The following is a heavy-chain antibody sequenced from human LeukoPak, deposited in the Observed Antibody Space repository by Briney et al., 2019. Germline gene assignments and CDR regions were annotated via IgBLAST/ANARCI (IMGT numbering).Heavy chain of an antibody. CDR3: AREGGGYFDP. CDR2: IYYSGST. J-gene: IGHJ5*02. Sequence: SETLSLTCIFSVGSIRLYYWSCIRQPPAKGGEWIGYIYYSGSTNYNPSLKSRVTISVDKSKNQFSLKLSYGTAADTAVYYCAREGGGYFDPWGQGTLVTVSS. CDR1: VGSIRLYY. V-gene: IGHV4-59*01. D-gene: IGHD6-13*01.